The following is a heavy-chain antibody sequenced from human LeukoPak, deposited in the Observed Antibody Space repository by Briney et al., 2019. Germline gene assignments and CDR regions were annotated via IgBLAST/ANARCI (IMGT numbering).Heavy chain of an antibody. Sequence: GGSLRLSCAASGFTFDFYWMSWVRQAPGKGLGWVANIKQDGTDKYYVDSVEGRFTISRDNAKNSLYLQMNSLRAEDTAVYYCARAGPWVSSVDSVLQYNYHMDVWGKGTTVTVSS. CDR3: ARAGPWVSSVDSVLQYNYHMDV. J-gene: IGHJ6*03. CDR2: IKQDGTDK. D-gene: IGHD5/OR15-5a*01. V-gene: IGHV3-7*01. CDR1: GFTFDFYW.